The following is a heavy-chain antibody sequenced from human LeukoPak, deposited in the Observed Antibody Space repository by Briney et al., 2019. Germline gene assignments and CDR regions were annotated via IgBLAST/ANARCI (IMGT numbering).Heavy chain of an antibody. D-gene: IGHD6-13*01. CDR3: AKTYQIAAAGYFDY. CDR2: INPNSGGT. CDR1: GYTFTGYY. J-gene: IGHJ4*02. Sequence: ASVKVSCKASGYTFTGYYMHWVRQAPGQGLVWMGWINPNSGGTNYAQKFQGRVTMTRDTSISTAYMELSRLRSDDTAVYYCAKTYQIAAAGYFDYWGQGTLVTVSS. V-gene: IGHV1-2*02.